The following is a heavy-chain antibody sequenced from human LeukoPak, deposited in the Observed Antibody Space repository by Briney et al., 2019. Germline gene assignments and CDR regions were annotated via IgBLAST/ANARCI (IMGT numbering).Heavy chain of an antibody. J-gene: IGHJ4*02. Sequence: GGSLRLSCTASGFPFIEYSMNWVRQAPGKGLEWISYIGIDSGNTKYADSVRCRFTISADKAKNSLYLQMNSLRVEDTAVYYCARDHNYAFDNWRQGTLVSVAS. CDR1: GFPFIEYS. D-gene: IGHD1-1*01. CDR3: ARDHNYAFDN. CDR2: IGIDSGNT. V-gene: IGHV3-48*01.